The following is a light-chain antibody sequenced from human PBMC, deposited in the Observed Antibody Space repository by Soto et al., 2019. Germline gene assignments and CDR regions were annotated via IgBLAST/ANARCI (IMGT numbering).Light chain of an antibody. CDR3: QQYVSSVT. V-gene: IGKV3-20*01. Sequence: EIVLTQSPGFLSLSPGERPTLSCRASQSVDSSFFAWYQQKPGQAPRLLIYGASKRATGIPDRFSGSGSGTDFTLTISRLEPEDFAVYYCQQYVSSVTFGQGTKVEIK. CDR1: QSVDSSF. J-gene: IGKJ1*01. CDR2: GAS.